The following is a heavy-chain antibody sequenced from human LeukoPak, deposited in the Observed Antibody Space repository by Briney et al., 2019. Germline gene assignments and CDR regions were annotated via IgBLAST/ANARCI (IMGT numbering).Heavy chain of an antibody. D-gene: IGHD2-2*01. V-gene: IGHV3-30*04. Sequence: GRSLRLSCAASGFTFSSYAMHWVHQAPGKGLEWVAVISYDGSNKYYADSVKGRFTISRDNSKNTLYLQMNSLRAEDTAVYYCARGGDIVVVPAALIGWFDPWGQGTLVTVSS. CDR1: GFTFSSYA. CDR3: ARGGDIVVVPAALIGWFDP. CDR2: ISYDGSNK. J-gene: IGHJ5*02.